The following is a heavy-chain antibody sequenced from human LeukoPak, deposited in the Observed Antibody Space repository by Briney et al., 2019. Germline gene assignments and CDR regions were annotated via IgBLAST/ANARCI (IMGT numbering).Heavy chain of an antibody. Sequence: GGSLRLSCAASGFTFSSYGMSWVRQAPGKGLEWVAVISYDGSNKYYADSVKGRFTISRDNSKNTLYLQMNSLRAEDTAVYYCAKDGPCGGDCYSFDYWGQGTLVTVSS. V-gene: IGHV3-30*18. J-gene: IGHJ4*02. CDR2: ISYDGSNK. D-gene: IGHD2-21*02. CDR1: GFTFSSYG. CDR3: AKDGPCGGDCYSFDY.